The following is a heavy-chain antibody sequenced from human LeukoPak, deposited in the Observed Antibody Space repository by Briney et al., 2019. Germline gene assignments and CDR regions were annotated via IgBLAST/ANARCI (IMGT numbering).Heavy chain of an antibody. J-gene: IGHJ4*02. V-gene: IGHV1-2*02. D-gene: IGHD2-21*02. CDR3: ARANDVVVTAISYTLFDY. CDR1: GYTFTSYY. Sequence: VASVKVSCKASGYTFTSYYMHWVRQAPGQGLEWMGWINPNSGGTNYAQKFQGRVTMTRDTSISTAYMELSRLRSDDTAVYYCARANDVVVTAISYTLFDYWGQGTLVTVSS. CDR2: INPNSGGT.